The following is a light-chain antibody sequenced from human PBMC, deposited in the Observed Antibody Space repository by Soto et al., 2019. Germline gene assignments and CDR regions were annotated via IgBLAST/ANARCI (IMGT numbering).Light chain of an antibody. CDR2: DAS. V-gene: IGKV1-5*01. J-gene: IGKJ1*01. CDR3: QQYATYSPST. CDR1: QNIGTW. Sequence: DIQLTQSPSTLSASVGDRVTITCRASQNIGTWLAWYQHRPGEGPKLLIHDASTLESGVPSRFSGGGSATEFSLTINSLESGDSGTYHCQQYATYSPSTFGQGTTVEIK.